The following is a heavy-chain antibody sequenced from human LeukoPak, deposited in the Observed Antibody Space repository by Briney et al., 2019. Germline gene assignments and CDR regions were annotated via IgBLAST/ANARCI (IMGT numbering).Heavy chain of an antibody. V-gene: IGHV1-18*01. CDR3: ARDRKIAVAGTDYYYYYYYMDV. D-gene: IGHD6-19*01. J-gene: IGHJ6*03. CDR2: INAYNDKT. Sequence: ASVKVSCKASGHTFTSYGISWVRQAPGQGLEWMGWINAYNDKTNYAQKLQGRVTMTTDTSTSTAYMELRSLRSDDTAVYYCARDRKIAVAGTDYYYYYYYMDVWGKGTTVTVSS. CDR1: GHTFTSYG.